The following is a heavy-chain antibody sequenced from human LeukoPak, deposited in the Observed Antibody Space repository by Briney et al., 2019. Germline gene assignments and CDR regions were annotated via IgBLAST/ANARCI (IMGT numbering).Heavy chain of an antibody. CDR3: ARDSRGIRFLEWFYGMDV. D-gene: IGHD3-3*01. CDR1: GGSISSGGYS. V-gene: IGHV4-31*03. Sequence: SETLSLTCTVSGGSISSGGYSWSWIRQHPGKGLEWIGYIYYSGSTYYNPSLKSRVTISVDTSKNQFSLKLSSVTAADTAVYYCARDSRGIRFLEWFYGMDVWGQGTTVTVSS. J-gene: IGHJ6*02. CDR2: IYYSGST.